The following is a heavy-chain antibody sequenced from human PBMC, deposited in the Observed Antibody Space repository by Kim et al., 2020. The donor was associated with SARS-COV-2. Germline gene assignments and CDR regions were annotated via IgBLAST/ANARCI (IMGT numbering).Heavy chain of an antibody. D-gene: IGHD4-17*01. CDR2: IRSKPNNYAT. Sequence: GGSLRLSCAASGFTFSASAMHWVRQASGKGLEWVGRIRSKPNNYATSYAASVTGRFTISRDDSTNTVYLQMDSLKTDDTAVYFCSRHSGKHGARGFDNWGQGTLVTVSS. CDR1: GFTFSASA. V-gene: IGHV3-73*01. CDR3: SRHSGKHGARGFDN. J-gene: IGHJ4*02.